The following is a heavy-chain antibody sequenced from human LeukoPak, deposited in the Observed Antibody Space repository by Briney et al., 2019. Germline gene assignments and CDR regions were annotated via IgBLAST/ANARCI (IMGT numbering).Heavy chain of an antibody. CDR1: GFTFSSYA. V-gene: IGHV3-23*01. CDR3: AKDRNRWLGKIGDY. D-gene: IGHD4-23*01. J-gene: IGHJ4*02. CDR2: ISGSGGST. Sequence: GGSLRLSCAASGFTFSSYAMSWVRQAPGKGLEWVSAISGSGGSTYYADSVKGRFTISRDNSKNTLYLQMNSLRAEDTAVYYCAKDRNRWLGKIGDYWGQRTLVTVSS.